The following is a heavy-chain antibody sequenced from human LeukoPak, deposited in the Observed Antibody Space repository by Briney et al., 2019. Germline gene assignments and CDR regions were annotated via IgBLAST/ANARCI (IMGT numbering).Heavy chain of an antibody. CDR2: ISGSSTYI. Sequence: GRSLRLSCAASGVTLSTYSMRWVRQAPGEGGEWVSSISGSSTYIFYADSMKGRFTISTDNTKNSLYLQMNSLRVEDTAVYYCARVNGTERDYWGQGTLVTISS. CDR1: GVTLSTYS. D-gene: IGHD2-8*01. V-gene: IGHV3-21*01. J-gene: IGHJ4*02. CDR3: ARVNGTERDY.